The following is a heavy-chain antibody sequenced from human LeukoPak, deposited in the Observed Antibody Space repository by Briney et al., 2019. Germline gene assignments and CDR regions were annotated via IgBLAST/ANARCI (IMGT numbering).Heavy chain of an antibody. CDR1: GFTFSDFY. D-gene: IGHD1-26*01. CDR3: TRTYTERYGYDYYMDV. Sequence: GGSLRLSCEASGFTFSDFYMDWVRQAPGKGLEWLGRIRNKANTYTTEYAASVKGRFTISRDDSKNSLYLQLNSMKTEDTAVYFCTRTYTERYGYDYYMDVWGKGTTVTVSS. CDR2: IRNKANTYTT. V-gene: IGHV3-72*01. J-gene: IGHJ6*03.